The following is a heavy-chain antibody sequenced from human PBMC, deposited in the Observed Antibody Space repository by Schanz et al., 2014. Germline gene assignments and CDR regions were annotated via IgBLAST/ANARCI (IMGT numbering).Heavy chain of an antibody. J-gene: IGHJ6*02. CDR1: GFTFSNYG. CDR2: IDRDGGHT. V-gene: IGHV3-43*02. CDR3: AKDSRGSSFDMDV. D-gene: IGHD1-26*01. Sequence: VQLVESGGCVVQRGGSLRLSCAASGFTFSNYGMHWVRQAPGKGLEWVSLIDRDGGHTYYADSVKGRFTISRDNSKNSLYLQMTSLRTEDTALYYCAKDSRGSSFDMDVWGQGTTVTVSS.